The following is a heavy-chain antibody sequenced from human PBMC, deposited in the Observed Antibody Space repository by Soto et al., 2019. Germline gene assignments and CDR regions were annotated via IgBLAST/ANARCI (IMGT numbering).Heavy chain of an antibody. CDR2: TYYRSKWYN. V-gene: IGHV6-1*01. J-gene: IGHJ4*02. CDR3: ARDKPDIAAAGFDY. D-gene: IGHD6-13*01. CDR1: VDIVSSNSAA. Sequence: PSQTLSLTCAISVDIVSSNSAAWNCIRQSPSRGLEWLGRTYYRSKWYNDYAVSVKSRITINPDTYKNQFSLQLNSVTPEDTAVYYCARDKPDIAAAGFDYWGQGTLVTVSS.